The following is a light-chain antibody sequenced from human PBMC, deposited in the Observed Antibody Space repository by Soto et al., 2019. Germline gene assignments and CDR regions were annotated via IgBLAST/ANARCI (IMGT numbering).Light chain of an antibody. CDR3: SSYTTTSTLVV. CDR1: ISDVGGFNY. CDR2: EVN. Sequence: QSALTQPASVSGSPGQSITISCTGSISDVGGFNYVSWYQQHPGKTPKVIIYEVNNRPSGASSRFSGSKSGNTASLTISGLQAEDEADYYCSSYTTTSTLVVFGGGTKLTVL. V-gene: IGLV2-14*03. J-gene: IGLJ2*01.